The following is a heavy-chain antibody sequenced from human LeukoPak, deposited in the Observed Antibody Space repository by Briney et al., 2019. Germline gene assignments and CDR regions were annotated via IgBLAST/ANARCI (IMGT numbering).Heavy chain of an antibody. CDR3: ARDPSNSGYDYLYYFDY. CDR1: GYTFTGYF. Sequence: ASVKVSCKASGYTFTGYFIHWVRQAPGQGLEWMGWINPDNGGTNYSQKFQGRVTMTRDMSISTAYMELSRLRSDDTAVYYCARDPSNSGYDYLYYFDYWGQGTLVTVSS. CDR2: INPDNGGT. D-gene: IGHD5-12*01. V-gene: IGHV1-2*02. J-gene: IGHJ4*02.